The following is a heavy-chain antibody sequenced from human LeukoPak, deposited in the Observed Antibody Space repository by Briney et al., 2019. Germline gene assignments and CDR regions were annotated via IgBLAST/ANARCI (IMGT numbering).Heavy chain of an antibody. CDR2: ISSSSSTI. V-gene: IGHV3-48*04. Sequence: GGSLRLSCAASGFTFSSYSMNWVRQAPGKGLEWVSHISSSSSTIYYADSVKGRFTISRDNAKNSLYLQMNSLRAEDTAVYYCARGSGYYDSSGYPFDYWGQGTLVTVSS. D-gene: IGHD3-22*01. CDR3: ARGSGYYDSSGYPFDY. CDR1: GFTFSSYS. J-gene: IGHJ4*02.